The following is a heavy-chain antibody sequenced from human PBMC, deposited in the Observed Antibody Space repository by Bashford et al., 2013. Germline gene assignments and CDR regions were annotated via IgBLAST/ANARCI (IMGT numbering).Heavy chain of an antibody. Sequence: GGSLRLSCVASGFTFNTYWMSWVRQAPGKGLEWVSAISGSGGSTYYADSVKGRFTISRDNSKNTLYLQMNSLRAEDTAVYYCARGGPYGDYGLDAFDIWGQGTMVTVSS. D-gene: IGHD4-17*01. J-gene: IGHJ3*02. CDR3: ARGGPYGDYGLDAFDI. V-gene: IGHV3-23*01. CDR1: GFTFNTYW. CDR2: ISGSGGST.